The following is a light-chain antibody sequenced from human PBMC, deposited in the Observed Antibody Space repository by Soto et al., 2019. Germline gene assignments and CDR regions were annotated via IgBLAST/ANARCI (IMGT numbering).Light chain of an antibody. CDR3: SSLSTTSTTIV. Sequence: QSVLSQPSSMSGSPGQSITIPCTGAISDIGLYNYVSWYQHHPGKAPKLLISEVNVLPSGLSDRFSASKAGNTASLTISGLQPEDEAYYYCSSLSTTSTTIVFRSGTKVNVL. V-gene: IGLV2-14*01. J-gene: IGLJ1*01. CDR2: EVN. CDR1: ISDIGLYNY.